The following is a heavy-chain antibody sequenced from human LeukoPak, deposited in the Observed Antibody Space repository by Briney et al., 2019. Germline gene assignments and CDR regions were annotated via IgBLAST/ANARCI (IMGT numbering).Heavy chain of an antibody. CDR3: AAPPMVRGVIAGWFDP. CDR2: ISGSGGST. V-gene: IGHV3-23*01. Sequence: GGSLRLSCAASGFTFSSYAMSWVRQAPGKGLEWVSAISGSGGSTHYADSVKGRFTISRDNSKNTLYLQMNSLRAEDTAVYYCAAPPMVRGVIAGWFDPWGQGTLVTVSS. D-gene: IGHD3-10*01. CDR1: GFTFSSYA. J-gene: IGHJ5*02.